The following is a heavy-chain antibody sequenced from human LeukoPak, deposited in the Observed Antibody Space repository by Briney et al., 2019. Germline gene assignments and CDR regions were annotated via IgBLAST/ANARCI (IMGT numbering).Heavy chain of an antibody. D-gene: IGHD5-18*01. J-gene: IGHJ3*02. Sequence: PGGSLRLSCAASGITFSSYATQWVRQAPGKGLEWVSGISASGGNTWYADSVKGRFTISRDNAKNSLCLQMNSLRAEDTAVYYCARDRGYSTFDMWGQGTMVTVSS. CDR3: ARDRGYSTFDM. CDR2: ISASGGNT. V-gene: IGHV3-23*01. CDR1: GITFSSYA.